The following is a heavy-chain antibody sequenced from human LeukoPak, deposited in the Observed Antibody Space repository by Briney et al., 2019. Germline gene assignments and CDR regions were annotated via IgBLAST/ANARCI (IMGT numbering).Heavy chain of an antibody. D-gene: IGHD3-22*01. J-gene: IGHJ3*02. CDR1: GFTFSSYS. CDR3: ARAFIRGDSSGYHAFDI. Sequence: GGSLRLSCAASGFTFSSYSMNWVRQAPGKGLEWVSSISSSSSHIYYADSVKGRFTISRDNAKNSLYLQMNSLRAEDTAVYYCARAFIRGDSSGYHAFDIWGQGTMVTVSS. V-gene: IGHV3-21*01. CDR2: ISSSSSHI.